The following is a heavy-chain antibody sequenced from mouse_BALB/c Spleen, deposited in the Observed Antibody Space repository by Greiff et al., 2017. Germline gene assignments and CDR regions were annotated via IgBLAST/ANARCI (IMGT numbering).Heavy chain of an antibody. D-gene: IGHD2-3*01. Sequence: EVNLVESGGGLVQPGGSRKLSCAASGFTFSSFGMHWVRQAPEKGLEWVAYISSGSSTIYYADTVKGRFTISRDNPKNTLFLQMTSLRSEDTAMYYCARWGLLPFDYWGQGTTLTVSS. V-gene: IGHV5-17*02. CDR3: ARWGLLPFDY. J-gene: IGHJ2*01. CDR1: GFTFSSFG. CDR2: ISSGSSTI.